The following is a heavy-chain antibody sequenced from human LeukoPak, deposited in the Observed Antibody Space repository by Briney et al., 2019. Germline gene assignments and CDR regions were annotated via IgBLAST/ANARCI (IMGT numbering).Heavy chain of an antibody. CDR1: GGSFSGYQ. CDR3: AGNRSYWLDP. J-gene: IGHJ5*02. Sequence: SETLSLTCAVSGGSFSGYQWSWIRQSPGKGLEWIGEINHSGTTSYNPSLKSRVTISVDTSKNQFSLKLSSVTAADTAVYYCAGNRSYWLDPWGQGTLVTVSS. CDR2: INHSGTT. D-gene: IGHD6-6*01. V-gene: IGHV4-34*01.